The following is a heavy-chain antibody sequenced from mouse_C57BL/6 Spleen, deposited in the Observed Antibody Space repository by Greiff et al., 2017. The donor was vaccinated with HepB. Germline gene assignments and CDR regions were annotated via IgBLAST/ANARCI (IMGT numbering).Heavy chain of an antibody. V-gene: IGHV5-17*01. CDR3: ARMKYYDYGRAMDY. J-gene: IGHJ4*01. Sequence: EVKVVESGGGLVKPGGSLKLSCAASGFTFSDYGMHWVRQAPEKGLEWVAYISSGSSTIYYADTVKGRFTISRDNAKNTLFLQMTSLRSEDTAMYYCARMKYYDYGRAMDYWGQGTSVTVSS. CDR2: ISSGSSTI. CDR1: GFTFSDYG. D-gene: IGHD2-4*01.